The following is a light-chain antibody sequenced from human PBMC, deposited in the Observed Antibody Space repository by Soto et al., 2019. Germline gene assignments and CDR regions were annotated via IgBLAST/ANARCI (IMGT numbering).Light chain of an antibody. Sequence: QSVLTQPASVSGSPGQSITISCTGTSRDVGAYSSVSLYQQHPGKAPKLMIFEVSNRPSGVSNRFSGSKSGNTASLAISGLQAEDEADYYCNSYTSNNSRVFGTGTKVTVL. J-gene: IGLJ1*01. CDR2: EVS. CDR3: NSYTSNNSRV. V-gene: IGLV2-14*01. CDR1: SRDVGAYSS.